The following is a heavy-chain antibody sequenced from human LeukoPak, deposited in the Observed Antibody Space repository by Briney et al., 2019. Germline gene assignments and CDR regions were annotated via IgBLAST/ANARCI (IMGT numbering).Heavy chain of an antibody. D-gene: IGHD2-2*01. V-gene: IGHV1-69*06. Sequence: SVKVSCKASGDTFSSYAISWVRQAPGQGLEWMGGIIPIFGTANYAQKFQGRVTITADKSTSTAYMELSSLRSEDTAVYYCARGYCSSTSCYAFDIWGQGTMVTVSS. CDR3: ARGYCSSTSCYAFDI. CDR2: IIPIFGTA. J-gene: IGHJ3*02. CDR1: GDTFSSYA.